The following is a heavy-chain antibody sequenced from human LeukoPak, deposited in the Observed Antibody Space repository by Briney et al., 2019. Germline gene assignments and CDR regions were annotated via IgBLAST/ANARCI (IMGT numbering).Heavy chain of an antibody. J-gene: IGHJ4*02. D-gene: IGHD4-17*01. CDR3: AKDYYGVSDY. CDR1: GFTFSSDW. V-gene: IGHV3-7*01. CDR2: INQDGSEK. Sequence: GGSLRLSCAASGFTFSSDWMSWVRQAPGKGLEWVANINQDGSEKYYADSVKGRFTISRDNAKDSLYLQMNSLRAEDTAVYYCAKDYYGVSDYRGQGTLVTVSS.